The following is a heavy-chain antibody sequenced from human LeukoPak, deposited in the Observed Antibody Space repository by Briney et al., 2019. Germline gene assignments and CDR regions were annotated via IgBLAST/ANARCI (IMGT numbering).Heavy chain of an antibody. J-gene: IGHJ4*02. CDR2: IYYSGNT. CDR3: ARGDCGGDCYVDN. CDR1: GGSISSYN. D-gene: IGHD2-21*02. V-gene: IGHV4-59*01. Sequence: PSETLSLTCTGSGGSISSYNWSWIRQPPGKGLERIGYIYYSGNTNYNPSLKSRVTISGDTSKNQFSLKLSSVTAADTAVYYCARGDCGGDCYVDNWGQGTLVTVSS.